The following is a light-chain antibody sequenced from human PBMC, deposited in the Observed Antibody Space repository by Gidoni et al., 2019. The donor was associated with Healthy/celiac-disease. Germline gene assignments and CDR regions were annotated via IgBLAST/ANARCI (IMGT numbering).Light chain of an antibody. V-gene: IGKV3-11*01. Sequence: EIVLPQSPATLSLSPGERATLYCRASQSVSSYLAGYQQNPGQAPRLLIYDASNRATGIPARCSGSGSGTDFTLTISSLEPEDFAVYYCQQRSNWPPTWTFGQGTKVEIK. CDR1: QSVSSY. CDR2: DAS. CDR3: QQRSNWPPTWT. J-gene: IGKJ1*01.